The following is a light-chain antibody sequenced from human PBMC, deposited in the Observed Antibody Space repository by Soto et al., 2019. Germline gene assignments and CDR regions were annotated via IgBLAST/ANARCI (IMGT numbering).Light chain of an antibody. J-gene: IGKJ5*01. Sequence: DIKMTQSPSSLSASVRDRVTITCRASQSISSYLNWYQQKPGKAPKLLIYAASSLQSGVPSRFSGSGSGTDFTLTISSLQPEDFATYYCQQSYSTPRTFGQGTRLEI. CDR1: QSISSY. V-gene: IGKV1-39*01. CDR2: AAS. CDR3: QQSYSTPRT.